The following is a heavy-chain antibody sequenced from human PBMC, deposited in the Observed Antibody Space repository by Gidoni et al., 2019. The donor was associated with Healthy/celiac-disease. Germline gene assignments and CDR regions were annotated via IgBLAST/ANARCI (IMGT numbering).Heavy chain of an antibody. CDR2: IDPSDSYT. Sequence: EVQLVQSGAEVKKTGESLRISCKGSGDSFTSYWISWVRQMPGKGLEWMGRIDPSDSYTNYSPSFQGHLTISADKSISTAYLQWSSLKASDTAMYYCASPGYSGYDFLGYYYYGMDVWGQGTTVTVSS. CDR1: GDSFTSYW. J-gene: IGHJ6*02. V-gene: IGHV5-10-1*03. CDR3: ASPGYSGYDFLGYYYYGMDV. D-gene: IGHD5-12*01.